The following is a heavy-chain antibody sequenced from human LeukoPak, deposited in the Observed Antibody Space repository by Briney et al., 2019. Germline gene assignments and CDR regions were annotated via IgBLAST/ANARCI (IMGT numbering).Heavy chain of an antibody. J-gene: IGHJ4*02. D-gene: IGHD3-10*02. CDR3: AKDLLDVRGVMV. V-gene: IGHV3-9*01. Sequence: GGSLRLSCAASGFTFDDYAMHWVRQAPGKGLEWVSGISWNSGSIGYADSVKGRFTISRDNAKNSLYLQMNSLRAEDTALYYCAKDLLDVRGVMVWGQGTLVTVSS. CDR1: GFTFDDYA. CDR2: ISWNSGSI.